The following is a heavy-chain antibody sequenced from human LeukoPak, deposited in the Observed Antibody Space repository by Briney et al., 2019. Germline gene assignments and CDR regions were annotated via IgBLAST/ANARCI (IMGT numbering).Heavy chain of an antibody. J-gene: IGHJ4*02. CDR1: GFTFSSYA. D-gene: IGHD2-2*01. Sequence: GGSLRLSCAASGFTFSSYAMHWVRQAPGKGLEWVAVIWYDGSNKYYADSVKGRFTISRDNSKNTLYLQMNSLRAEDTAVYYCASLSLTRADYWGQGTLVTVSS. CDR2: IWYDGSNK. V-gene: IGHV3-33*08. CDR3: ASLSLTRADY.